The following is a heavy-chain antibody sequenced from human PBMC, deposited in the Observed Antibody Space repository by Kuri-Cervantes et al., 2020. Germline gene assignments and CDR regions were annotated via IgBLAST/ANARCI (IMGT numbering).Heavy chain of an antibody. V-gene: IGHV3-30*18. CDR3: AKGGSYFNYYGMDV. D-gene: IGHD1-26*01. Sequence: GGSLRLSCAASGFTFSSYWMHWVRQAPGKGLEWVAVISYDGSNKYYADSVKGRFTISRDNSKNTLYLQMNSLRAEDTAVYYCAKGGSYFNYYGMDVWGQGTTVTVSS. J-gene: IGHJ6*02. CDR2: ISYDGSNK. CDR1: GFTFSSYW.